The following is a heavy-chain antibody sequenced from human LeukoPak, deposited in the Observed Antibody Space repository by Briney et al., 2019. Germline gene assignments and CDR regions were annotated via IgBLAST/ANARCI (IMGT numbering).Heavy chain of an antibody. D-gene: IGHD3-9*01. CDR2: INPNSGGT. CDR3: ATVRYFDWLLDY. Sequence: ASVKVSCKASGYTFTDYYVHWVRQAPGQGLEWMGWINPNSGGTNYAQKFQGRVTMTRDTSISTAYMELSRLRSDDTAVYYCATVRYFDWLLDYWGQGTLVTVSS. V-gene: IGHV1-2*02. J-gene: IGHJ4*02. CDR1: GYTFTDYY.